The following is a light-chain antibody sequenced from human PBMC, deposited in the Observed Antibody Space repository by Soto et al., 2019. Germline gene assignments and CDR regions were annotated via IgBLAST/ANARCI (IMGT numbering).Light chain of an antibody. Sequence: EIVMTQSPATLSVSPGEGATLSCKASQNVYNNLARYQQIPGQPPRLLIYVASTRVSGISARFSGSGYGTEFTLTISSLKSEDFAVYFCQQCRNWPLTFGGGTQVEIK. CDR3: QQCRNWPLT. CDR2: VAS. CDR1: QNVYNN. J-gene: IGKJ4*01. V-gene: IGKV3-15*01.